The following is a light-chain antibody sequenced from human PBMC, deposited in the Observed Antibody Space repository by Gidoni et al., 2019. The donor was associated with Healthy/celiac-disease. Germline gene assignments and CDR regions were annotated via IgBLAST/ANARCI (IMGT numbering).Light chain of an antibody. CDR2: AAS. CDR3: QQSYSTPPLT. CDR1: QSISSY. V-gene: IGKV1-39*01. J-gene: IGKJ4*01. Sequence: DIQLSQSPSSLSASVGDRVTLTCRASQSISSYLNWYQQKPGKAPKLLIYAASSLQSGVPSRFCGGGSGTDFSLTISSLQPEDFATYYCQQSYSTPPLTFGGGTKVEIK.